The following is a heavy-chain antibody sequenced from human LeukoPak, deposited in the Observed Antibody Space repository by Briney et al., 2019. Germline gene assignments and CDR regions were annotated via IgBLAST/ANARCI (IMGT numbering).Heavy chain of an antibody. V-gene: IGHV3-21*01. CDR1: GFTFSSYA. Sequence: PGGSLRLSCAASGFTFSSYAMHWVRQAPGKGLEWVSSISSSSSYIYYADSVKGRFTISRDNAKNSLYLQMNSLRAEDTAVYYCARGEGYSYGYNYFDYWGQGTLVTVSS. J-gene: IGHJ4*02. CDR3: ARGEGYSYGYNYFDY. D-gene: IGHD5-18*01. CDR2: ISSSSSYI.